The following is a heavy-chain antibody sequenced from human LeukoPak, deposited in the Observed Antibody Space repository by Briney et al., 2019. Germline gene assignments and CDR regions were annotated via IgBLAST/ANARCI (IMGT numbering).Heavy chain of an antibody. J-gene: IGHJ3*02. CDR1: GFTLSGHS. CDR2: IKQDGGEK. CDR3: ARPGSGLGAFDI. D-gene: IGHD1-26*01. Sequence: GGSLRLSCAATGFTLSGHSMNWVRQAPGMGLEWVANIKQDGGEKYYVDSVKGRFTISRDNANNSLYLQMSYLGADDTAVYYCARPGSGLGAFDIWGQGTMVTVSS. V-gene: IGHV3-7*01.